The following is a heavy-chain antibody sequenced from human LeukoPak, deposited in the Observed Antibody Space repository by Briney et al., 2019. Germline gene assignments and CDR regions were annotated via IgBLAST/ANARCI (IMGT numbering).Heavy chain of an antibody. D-gene: IGHD3-10*01. J-gene: IGHJ4*02. CDR2: ISSSSSYI. Sequence: PGGSLRLSCAASGFTFSSYSMNWVRQAPGKGLEWVSSISSSSSYIYYADSVKGRFTISRDNAKNSLYLQMNSLRAEDTAVYYCARKKIRDGSYFDYWGQGTLVTVSS. CDR3: ARKKIRDGSYFDY. CDR1: GFTFSSYS. V-gene: IGHV3-21*01.